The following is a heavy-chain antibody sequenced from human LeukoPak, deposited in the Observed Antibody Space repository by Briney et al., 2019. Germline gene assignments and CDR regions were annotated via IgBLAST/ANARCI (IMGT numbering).Heavy chain of an antibody. CDR2: INPNSGGT. CDR1: GYTFTGYY. D-gene: IGHD6-13*01. J-gene: IGHJ4*02. CDR3: ATDLGQQLLDY. V-gene: IGHV1-2*02. Sequence: GASVKVSCKASGYTFTGYYMHWVRQAPGQGLEWMGWINPNSGGTNYAQKFQGRVTMTEDTSTDTAYMELSSLRSEDTAVYYCATDLGQQLLDYWGQGTLVTVSS.